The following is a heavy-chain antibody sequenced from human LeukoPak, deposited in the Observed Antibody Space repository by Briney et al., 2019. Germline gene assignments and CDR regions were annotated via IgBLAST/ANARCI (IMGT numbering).Heavy chain of an antibody. D-gene: IGHD3-3*01. J-gene: IGHJ4*02. V-gene: IGHV4-59*12. CDR1: GGSISSYY. Sequence: PSETLSLTCTVSGGSISSYYWSWIRQPPGKGLEWIGYIYYSGSTNYNPTLKSRVTISVDTSKNQFSLKLSSVTAADTAVYYCAREVEGGITIFSGDYFDYWGQGTLVTVSS. CDR2: IYYSGST. CDR3: AREVEGGITIFSGDYFDY.